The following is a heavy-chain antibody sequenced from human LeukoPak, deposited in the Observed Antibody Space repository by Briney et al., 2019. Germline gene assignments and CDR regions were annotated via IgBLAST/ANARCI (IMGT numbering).Heavy chain of an antibody. CDR2: INSDGSST. Sequence: PGGSLILSCAAFGVAVSGYWMNWVRQAPGKGLVWVARINSDGSSTSHADSVKGRFTISRDNAKNTLYLQMNSLRVDDTAVYYCARDPKYGDLDYWGLGTLVTVSS. V-gene: IGHV3-74*01. D-gene: IGHD4-17*01. J-gene: IGHJ4*02. CDR1: GVAVSGYW. CDR3: ARDPKYGDLDY.